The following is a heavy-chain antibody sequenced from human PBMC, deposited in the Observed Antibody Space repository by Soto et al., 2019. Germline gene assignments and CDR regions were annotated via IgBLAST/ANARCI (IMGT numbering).Heavy chain of an antibody. V-gene: IGHV3-48*02. J-gene: IGHJ6*02. D-gene: IGHD2-2*01. CDR3: ARDPRGYCSSTSCYYYYYGMDV. Sequence: GGSLRLSCAASGFTFSSYSMNWVRQAPGKGLEWVSYISSSSSTIYYADSVKGRFTISRDNAKNSLYLQMNSLRDEDTAVYYCARDPRGYCSSTSCYYYYYGMDVWGQGTTVTVS. CDR1: GFTFSSYS. CDR2: ISSSSSTI.